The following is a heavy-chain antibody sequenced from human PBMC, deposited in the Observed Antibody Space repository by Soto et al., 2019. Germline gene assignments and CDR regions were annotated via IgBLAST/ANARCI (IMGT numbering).Heavy chain of an antibody. D-gene: IGHD2-8*01. CDR1: GFTFSSYA. V-gene: IGHV3-23*01. CDR2: ISGSGGST. J-gene: IGHJ6*03. CDR3: AKHGPMLFVRGNNYYYYMDV. Sequence: GGSLRLSCAASGFTFSSYAMSWVRQAPGKGLEWVSAISGSGGSTYYADSVKGRFTISRDNSKNTLYLQMNSLRAEDTAVYYCAKHGPMLFVRGNNYYYYMDVWGKGTTVTVSS.